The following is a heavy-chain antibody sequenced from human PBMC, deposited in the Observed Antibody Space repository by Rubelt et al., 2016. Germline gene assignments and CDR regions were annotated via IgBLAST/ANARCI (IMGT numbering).Heavy chain of an antibody. V-gene: IGHV1-18*01. Sequence: QVQLVQSGGEVKRPGASVKVSCKASGYTFISYGITWVRQAPGQGLEWMGWISGNNGNTNYAQTLQGRVTMTSNISQRTAYLYLSSLRSEETAVYYCARGVIWGQGTLVAVSS. D-gene: IGHD3-10*01. CDR1: GYTFISYG. J-gene: IGHJ4*02. CDR3: ARGVI. CDR2: ISGNNGNT.